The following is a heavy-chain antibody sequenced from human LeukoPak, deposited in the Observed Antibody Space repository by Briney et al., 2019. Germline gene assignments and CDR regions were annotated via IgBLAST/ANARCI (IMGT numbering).Heavy chain of an antibody. CDR1: GFTFSSYA. J-gene: IGHJ4*02. Sequence: PGGPLRLSCAASGFTFSSYAMNWVRQTPGKGLEWVSSLRASGGITYYADSVKGRFTISRDNSKNTLFLQLNSLRAEDTAVYYCAKDRADVVPTMVLDYWGQGTLVTVSS. CDR3: AKDRADVVPTMVLDY. V-gene: IGHV3-23*01. CDR2: LRASGGIT. D-gene: IGHD5-12*01.